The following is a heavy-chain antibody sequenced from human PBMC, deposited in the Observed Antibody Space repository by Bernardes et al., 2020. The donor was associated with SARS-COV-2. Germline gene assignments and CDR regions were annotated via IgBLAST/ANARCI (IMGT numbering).Heavy chain of an antibody. CDR1: GFTFSSYS. D-gene: IGHD3-9*01. CDR3: ARDLVLRYFDRRDP. CDR2: ISSSSSYI. Sequence: GGSLRLSCAASGFTFSSYSMNWVRQAPGKGLEWVSSISSSSSYIYYADSVKGRFTISRDNAKNSLYLQMNSLRAEDTAVYYCARDLVLRYFDRRDPWGQGTLVTVSS. J-gene: IGHJ5*02. V-gene: IGHV3-21*01.